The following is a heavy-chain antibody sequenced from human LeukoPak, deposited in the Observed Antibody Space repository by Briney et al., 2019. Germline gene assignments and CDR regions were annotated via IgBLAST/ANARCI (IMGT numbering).Heavy chain of an antibody. CDR2: ISAYNGHT. J-gene: IGHJ4*02. Sequence: WASVKVSCKASGYTFTSYGISWVRQAPGQGLEWMGWISAYNGHTKYVQKFQGRVTMTTDTSTSTAHMELTSLRSDDTAVYYCARDLTHRRNYDNSGYQIVPAFWGQGTRVTVSS. V-gene: IGHV1-18*01. D-gene: IGHD3-22*01. CDR3: ARDLTHRRNYDNSGYQIVPAF. CDR1: GYTFTSYG.